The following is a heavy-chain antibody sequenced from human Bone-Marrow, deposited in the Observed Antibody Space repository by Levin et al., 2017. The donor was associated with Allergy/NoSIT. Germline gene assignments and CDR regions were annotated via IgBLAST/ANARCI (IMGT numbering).Heavy chain of an antibody. V-gene: IGHV3-11*01. CDR3: ARETCTSSSCEYHYYYYYGLDV. D-gene: IGHD2-2*01. Sequence: LSLTCAASGFTFKDYYMSWIRQAPGKGLEWVSYISSSGSTRYYSDSVQGRFTISRDNARNSLYLQMNSLRAEDTAVYYCARETCTSSSCEYHYYYYYGLDVWGQGTTVTVSS. CDR2: ISSSGSTR. J-gene: IGHJ6*02. CDR1: GFTFKDYY.